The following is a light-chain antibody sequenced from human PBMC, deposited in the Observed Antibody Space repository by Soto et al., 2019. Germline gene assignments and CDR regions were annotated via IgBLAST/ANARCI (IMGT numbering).Light chain of an antibody. J-gene: IGKJ2*01. CDR1: QSISSY. V-gene: IGKV1-39*01. CDR3: QQSYSSPNT. CDR2: GAS. Sequence: DIQMTQSPSSLSASVGDRVTITCRASQSISSYLNWYQQKPGKAPNLLIYGASSLQSGVPSRFSGSASGTDFTLTISSLQPEDFATYYCQQSYSSPNTFGQGTKLEIK.